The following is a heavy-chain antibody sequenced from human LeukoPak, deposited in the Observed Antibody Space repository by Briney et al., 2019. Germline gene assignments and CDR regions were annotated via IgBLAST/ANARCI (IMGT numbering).Heavy chain of an antibody. Sequence: GGSLRLSCAASGFTFSSYSMNWVRQAPGKGLEWVSYISSSSSTIYYADSVKGRFTISRDNAKNSLYLQMNSLRAEDTAVYYCARDTSLRGSSWTDKLDYWGQGTLVTVSS. D-gene: IGHD6-13*01. CDR1: GFTFSSYS. CDR3: ARDTSLRGSSWTDKLDY. J-gene: IGHJ4*02. CDR2: ISSSSSTI. V-gene: IGHV3-48*01.